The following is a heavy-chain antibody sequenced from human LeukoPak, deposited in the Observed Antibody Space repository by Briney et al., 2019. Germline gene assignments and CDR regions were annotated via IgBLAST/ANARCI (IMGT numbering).Heavy chain of an antibody. D-gene: IGHD2-15*01. CDR2: ISYDGSNK. CDR3: AREEVVVVAATRFLFDY. CDR1: GFTFSSYA. V-gene: IGHV3-30*04. Sequence: GRSLRLSCAASGFTFSSYAMHWVRQAPGKGLEWVAVISYDGSNKYYAGSVKGRFTISRDNSKNTLYLQMNSLRAEDTAVYYCAREEVVVVAATRFLFDYWGQGTLVTVSS. J-gene: IGHJ4*02.